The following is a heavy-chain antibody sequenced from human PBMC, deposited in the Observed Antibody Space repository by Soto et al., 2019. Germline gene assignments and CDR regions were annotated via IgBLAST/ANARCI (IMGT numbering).Heavy chain of an antibody. CDR3: AREGWLRSQFYCYYGMDV. Sequence: QVQLVQSGAEVKKPGASVKVSCKASGYTFASYGISWVRQAPGQGLEWMGWISAYTGNTNYAQKLQDRVTMTTDTCTSTAFMELRSLRSDDTAVYYCAREGWLRSQFYCYYGMDVWGQGTTVTVSS. CDR2: ISAYTGNT. J-gene: IGHJ6*02. CDR1: GYTFASYG. V-gene: IGHV1-18*01. D-gene: IGHD5-12*01.